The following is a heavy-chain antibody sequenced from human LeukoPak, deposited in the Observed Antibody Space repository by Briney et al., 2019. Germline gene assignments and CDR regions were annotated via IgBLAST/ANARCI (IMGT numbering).Heavy chain of an antibody. Sequence: SVKVSCKASGGTFSSYAISWVRQAPGQGLEWMGRIIPILGIANYAQKFQGRVTITADKSTSTAYMELSSLRSEDTAVYYCAREVATMFGVDDAFDIWGQGTMVTVSS. V-gene: IGHV1-69*04. J-gene: IGHJ3*02. CDR2: IIPILGIA. D-gene: IGHD5-24*01. CDR1: GGTFSSYA. CDR3: AREVATMFGVDDAFDI.